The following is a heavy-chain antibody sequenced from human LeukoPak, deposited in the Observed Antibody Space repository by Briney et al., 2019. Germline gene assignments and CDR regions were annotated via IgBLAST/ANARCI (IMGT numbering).Heavy chain of an antibody. CDR2: MSGAGDT. J-gene: IGHJ4*02. Sequence: GGSLRLSCAASGFIVSNHYMSWVRQAPGKGLEWVSMMSGAGDTYYADSVKGRFTISRDNSKNTLYLQMNSLRAEDTALYYCVKMAGYGYPYYFDYWGQGTLVTVSS. CDR1: GFIVSNHY. V-gene: IGHV3-53*01. D-gene: IGHD5-18*01. CDR3: VKMAGYGYPYYFDY.